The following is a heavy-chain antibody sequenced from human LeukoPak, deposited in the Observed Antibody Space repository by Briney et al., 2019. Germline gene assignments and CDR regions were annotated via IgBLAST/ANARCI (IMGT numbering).Heavy chain of an antibody. Sequence: GGSLRLSCGASGFIFSHYWMSRVRQAPGKGLEWVANIKQDGSVKYYVDSLKGRFTISRDNARNSVYLQMNSLRAEDTAVYYCAKEKRYGDATSGAYGMDVWGQGTTVTVSS. CDR1: GFIFSHYW. V-gene: IGHV3-7*01. CDR2: IKQDGSVK. D-gene: IGHD4-17*01. J-gene: IGHJ6*02. CDR3: AKEKRYGDATSGAYGMDV.